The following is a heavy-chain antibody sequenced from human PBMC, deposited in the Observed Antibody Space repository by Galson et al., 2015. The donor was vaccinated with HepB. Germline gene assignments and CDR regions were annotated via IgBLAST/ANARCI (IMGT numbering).Heavy chain of an antibody. J-gene: IGHJ4*02. CDR3: ASYEQWLVLPEYFDY. D-gene: IGHD6-19*01. V-gene: IGHV3-7*03. CDR2: IKQDGSEK. CDR1: GFTFSSYW. Sequence: SLRLSCAASGFTFSSYWMSWVRQAPGKGLEWVANIKQDGSEKYYVDSVKGRFTISRDNAKNSLYLQMNSLRAEDTAVYYCASYEQWLVLPEYFDYWGQGTLVTVSS.